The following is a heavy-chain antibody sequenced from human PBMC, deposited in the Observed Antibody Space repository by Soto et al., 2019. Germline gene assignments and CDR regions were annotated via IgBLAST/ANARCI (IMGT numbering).Heavy chain of an antibody. J-gene: IGHJ6*02. CDR3: AGEYGYCSGGSCDYYGMDV. V-gene: IGHV5-51*01. CDR2: IYPGDSDT. D-gene: IGHD2-15*01. CDR1: GYSFTTYW. Sequence: GESLKISCKGSGYSFTTYWIGWVRQMPGKGLEWMGIIYPGDSDTRYSPSFQGQVTISADKSISTAYLQWSSLKASDTAMYYCAGEYGYCSGGSCDYYGMDVWGQGTTVTVSS.